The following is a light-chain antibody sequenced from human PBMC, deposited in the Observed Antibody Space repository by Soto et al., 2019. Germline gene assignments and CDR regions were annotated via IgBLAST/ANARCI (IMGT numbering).Light chain of an antibody. Sequence: EIVLTQSAGTLSLSPGEIATLSCSAGQSISNKYLDWYQQEPGQAPRLLIHGVSIRATGIPDRFSGSGSGTDFTLTISRLEPEDFAVYYCQLYSGSPWTFGPGTKVDIK. CDR3: QLYSGSPWT. J-gene: IGKJ1*01. V-gene: IGKV3-20*01. CDR2: GVS. CDR1: QSISNKY.